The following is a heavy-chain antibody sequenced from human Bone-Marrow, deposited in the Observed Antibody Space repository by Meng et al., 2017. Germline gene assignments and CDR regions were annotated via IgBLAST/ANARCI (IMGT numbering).Heavy chain of an antibody. CDR1: GGSISSSSYY. V-gene: IGHV4-39*07. D-gene: IGHD3-9*01. Sequence: SETLSLTCTVSGGSISSSSYYWGWIRQPPGKGLEWIGSIYHSGSTYYNPSLKSRVTISVDTSKNQFSLKLSSVTAADTAVYYCAREGRGYDILTGYYRPYYYYGMDVWGQGTTVTVSS. J-gene: IGHJ6*02. CDR3: AREGRGYDILTGYYRPYYYYGMDV. CDR2: IYHSGST.